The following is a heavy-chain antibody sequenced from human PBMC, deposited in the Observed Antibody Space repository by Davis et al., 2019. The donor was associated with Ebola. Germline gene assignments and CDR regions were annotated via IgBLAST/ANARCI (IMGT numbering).Heavy chain of an antibody. CDR1: GFTFSTYW. Sequence: GESPKIPCAASGFTFSTYWMTWVRQPPGKRLEWVASINQDGSEKTYVDSVKGRFTISRDNAKNSLYLQMNSLRADDTAVYYCAAALAVTGHLYFDYGGQGTLVTVSS. CDR3: AAALAVTGHLYFDY. CDR2: INQDGSEK. V-gene: IGHV3-7*03. J-gene: IGHJ4*02. D-gene: IGHD6-19*01.